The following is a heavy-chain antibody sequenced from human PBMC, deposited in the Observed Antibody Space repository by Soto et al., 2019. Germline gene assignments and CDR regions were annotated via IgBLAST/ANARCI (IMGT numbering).Heavy chain of an antibody. J-gene: IGHJ6*02. CDR2: TYYRSKWNY. CDR3: VRHPFATLALYGLYA. V-gene: IGHV6-1*01. Sequence: PSQTLSLTCAISGDSVSANSAAWNWIRQSPSRGLEWLGRTYYRSKWNYDYAESVKSRMSITPDTSNNQFSLQLNSVTPEDTAVYYCVRHPFATLALYGLYALSQETAVTIS. CDR1: GDSVSANSAA. D-gene: IGHD3-10*01.